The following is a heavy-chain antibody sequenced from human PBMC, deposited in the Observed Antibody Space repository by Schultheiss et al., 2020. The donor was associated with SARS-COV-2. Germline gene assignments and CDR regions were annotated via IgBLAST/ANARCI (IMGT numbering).Heavy chain of an antibody. CDR2: ISSSGSTI. D-gene: IGHD6-13*01. CDR3: ARVAGSPLDY. CDR1: GFTFSSYE. V-gene: IGHV3-48*03. Sequence: GGSLRLSCAASGFTFSSYEMNWVRQAPGKGLEWVLYISSSGSTIYYADSVKGRFTISRDNAKNSLYLQMNSLRAEDTAVYYCARVAGSPLDYWGQGTLVTVSS. J-gene: IGHJ4*02.